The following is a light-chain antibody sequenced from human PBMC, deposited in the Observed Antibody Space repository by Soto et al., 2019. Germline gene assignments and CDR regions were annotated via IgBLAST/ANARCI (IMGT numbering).Light chain of an antibody. CDR1: SSDVGSYNL. J-gene: IGLJ1*01. CDR3: CSYAGSSFYV. V-gene: IGLV2-23*01. Sequence: QSFLAQPASVSLSPGQSITISCTGTSSDVGSYNLVSWYQQHPGKAPKLMIYEGSKRPSGVSNRFSGSKSGNTASLTISGLQAEDEADYYCCSYAGSSFYVFGTGTKVTVL. CDR2: EGS.